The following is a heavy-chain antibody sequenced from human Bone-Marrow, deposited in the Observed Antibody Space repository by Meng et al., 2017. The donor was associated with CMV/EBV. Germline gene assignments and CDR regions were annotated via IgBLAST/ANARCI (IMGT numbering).Heavy chain of an antibody. V-gene: IGHV3-30*03. CDR3: ARDRFQGYSYGLIDY. CDR1: GFTFSSYS. CDR2: ISFDGSNK. Sequence: GESLKISCAASGFTFSSYSMNWVRQAPGKGLEWVAIISFDGSNKYYADSVKGRFTISRDNSKSTLYLQMNSLRVEDTAVYYCARDRFQGYSYGLIDYWGQGTLVTVSS. D-gene: IGHD5-18*01. J-gene: IGHJ4*02.